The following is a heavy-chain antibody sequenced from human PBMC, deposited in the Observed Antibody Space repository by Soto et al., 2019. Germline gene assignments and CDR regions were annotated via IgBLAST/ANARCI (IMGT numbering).Heavy chain of an antibody. D-gene: IGHD3-3*01. CDR3: AQHHTKITIFGVVIMGH. V-gene: IGHV2-5*01. J-gene: IGHJ4*02. CDR2: IYWNDDK. Sequence: QITLKESGPTLVKPTQTLTLTCTFSGFSLSTSGVGVGWIRQPPGKALEWLALIYWNDDKRYSPSLKSRLTITKDTSKNQVVLTMTNMDPVDTATYYCAQHHTKITIFGVVIMGHWGQGTLVTVSS. CDR1: GFSLSTSGVG.